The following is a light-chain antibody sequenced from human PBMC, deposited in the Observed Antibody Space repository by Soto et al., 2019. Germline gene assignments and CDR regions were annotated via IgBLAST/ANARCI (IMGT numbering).Light chain of an antibody. CDR2: DAS. J-gene: IGKJ1*01. V-gene: IGKV3-11*01. CDR3: QQRSNWPPT. Sequence: EIVLTQSPGTLSVSPGERATLSCRASQSVSTYLAWFQQKPGQAPGLLIYDASHRATGIPARFSGSGSGTDFTLTISSLEPEDFAVYYCQQRSNWPPTFGQGTKVDI. CDR1: QSVSTY.